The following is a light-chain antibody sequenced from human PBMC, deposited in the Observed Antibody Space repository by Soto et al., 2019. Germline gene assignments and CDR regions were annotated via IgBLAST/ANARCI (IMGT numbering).Light chain of an antibody. CDR1: QSVSSN. J-gene: IGKJ2*01. CDR2: GAS. V-gene: IGKV3-15*01. CDR3: QQYNNWPRT. Sequence: EIVMTQSPATLSVSPGERATLSCRASQSVSSNLAWYQQKPGQAPRLLFYGASTRATGIPARFSGSGSGTEFTLTFSSLQSEDFAVYYCQQYNNWPRTFGQGTKLEIK.